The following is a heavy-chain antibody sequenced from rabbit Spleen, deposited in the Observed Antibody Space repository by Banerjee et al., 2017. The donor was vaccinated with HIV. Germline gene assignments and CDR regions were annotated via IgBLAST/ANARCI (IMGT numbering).Heavy chain of an antibody. CDR3: ARDAGTSFSTYGMDL. V-gene: IGHV1S45*01. CDR1: GIEFSKGYG. D-gene: IGHD8-1*01. CDR2: IYAGSSGST. J-gene: IGHJ6*01. Sequence: QEQLVEYGGDLVKPEGSLTLTCTASGIEFSKGYGMGWVRQAPGKGLEWIACIYAGSSGSTYSATWAKGRFTLSKTSSTTVTLKMTSLTAADTATYFCARDAGTSFSTYGMDLWGPGTLVTVS.